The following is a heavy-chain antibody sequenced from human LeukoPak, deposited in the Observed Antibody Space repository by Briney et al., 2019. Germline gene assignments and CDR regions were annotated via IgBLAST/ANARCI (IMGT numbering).Heavy chain of an antibody. CDR1: GFTFSTYG. V-gene: IGHV3-30*03. J-gene: IGHJ4*02. CDR2: ISYDGSKT. CDR3: ARLPPSVFGVGTGDFDY. D-gene: IGHD2-8*02. Sequence: GGSLRLSCEVSGFTFSTYGMYWVRQAPGKGLESVAVISYDGSKTYYADSVKGRSTISRDNPKNTVYLQLNSLTPDDTAVYYCARLPPSVFGVGTGDFDYWGQGTLVTVSS.